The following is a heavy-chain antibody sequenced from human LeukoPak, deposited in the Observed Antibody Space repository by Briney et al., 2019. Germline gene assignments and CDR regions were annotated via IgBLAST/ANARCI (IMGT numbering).Heavy chain of an antibody. D-gene: IGHD1-26*01. CDR1: GFTVSSNH. CDR2: IYSGGST. Sequence: GGSLRLSCAASGFTVSSNHMSWVRQAPGKGLEWVSLIYSGGSTYYADSVKGRFTISRDNSKNTLYLQMNSLRAEDTAVYYCARVWSRIVGATTSSEYWGQGTLVTVSS. J-gene: IGHJ4*02. CDR3: ARVWSRIVGATTSSEY. V-gene: IGHV3-53*01.